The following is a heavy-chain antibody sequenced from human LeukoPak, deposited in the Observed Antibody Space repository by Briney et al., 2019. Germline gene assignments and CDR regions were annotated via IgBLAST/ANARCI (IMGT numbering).Heavy chain of an antibody. Sequence: SQTLSLTCTVSGGSISSGDYYWSWIRQPPGKGLEWIGYIYYSGSTYYNPSLKSRVTISVDTSKNQFSLKLSSVTAADTAVYYCAREYYDFWSGYRNWSDPWGQGTLVTVSS. D-gene: IGHD3-3*01. V-gene: IGHV4-30-4*01. CDR2: IYYSGST. CDR1: GGSISSGDYY. CDR3: AREYYDFWSGYRNWSDP. J-gene: IGHJ5*02.